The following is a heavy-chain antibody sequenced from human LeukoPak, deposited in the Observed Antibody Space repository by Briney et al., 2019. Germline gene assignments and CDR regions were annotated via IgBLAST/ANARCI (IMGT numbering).Heavy chain of an antibody. CDR3: AGGGLLLTHDAFDI. CDR1: GGSISSGGYY. V-gene: IGHV4-30-2*01. D-gene: IGHD2-21*01. Sequence: SETLSLTCTVSGGSISSGGYYWSWIRQPPGKGLEWIGYIYHSGSTYYNPSLKSRVTISVDRSKNQFSLKLSSVTAADTAVYYCAGGGLLLTHDAFDIWGQGTMVTVSS. J-gene: IGHJ3*02. CDR2: IYHSGST.